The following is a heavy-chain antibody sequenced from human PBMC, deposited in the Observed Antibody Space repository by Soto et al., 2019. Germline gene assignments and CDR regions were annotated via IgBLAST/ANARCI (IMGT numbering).Heavy chain of an antibody. CDR3: ARGGGYYGSGAYYRGYFDH. CDR2: LNPDTAST. V-gene: IGHV1-3*01. Sequence: GASVKVSCKASGYSFANYTIHWVRQAPGQGLEWMGWLNPDTASTKFSPKFQGRVIITRDKSANTAFMQLTSLTSEDTALYYCARGGGYYGSGAYYRGYFDHWGLGTLVTRLL. D-gene: IGHD3-10*01. J-gene: IGHJ4*02. CDR1: GYSFANYT.